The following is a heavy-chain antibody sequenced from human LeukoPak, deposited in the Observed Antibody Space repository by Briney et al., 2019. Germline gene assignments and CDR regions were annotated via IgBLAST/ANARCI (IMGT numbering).Heavy chain of an antibody. J-gene: IGHJ3*02. CDR1: GFTFSSYS. D-gene: IGHD3-22*01. CDR2: ISAISSSST. Sequence: GGSLRLSCTASGFTFSSYSMNWVRQPPGKGLEWVAYISAISSSSTYYADSVQGRFTISRDNAKNSLYLQMNSLRPEDTAVYYCARDFHRRYYDSSGYNAFNIWGQGTMVTVSS. V-gene: IGHV3-48*04. CDR3: ARDFHRRYYDSSGYNAFNI.